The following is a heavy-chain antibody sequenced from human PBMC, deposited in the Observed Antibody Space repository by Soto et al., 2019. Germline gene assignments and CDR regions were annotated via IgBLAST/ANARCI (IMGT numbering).Heavy chain of an antibody. CDR1: GAYIGSGGG. J-gene: IGHJ5*02. V-gene: IGHV4-4*02. D-gene: IGHD2-8*02. CDR3: ARHEGWTGPDQ. CDR2: IFHDGNT. Sequence: SEPQSLTYAVSGAYIGSGGGWSWVRQPPGKGLEWIAEIFHDGNTNYSPSLKSRVTISVAKSQNQFSLNVYSVTAADTAVYYCARHEGWTGPDQWGQGTLVTVSS.